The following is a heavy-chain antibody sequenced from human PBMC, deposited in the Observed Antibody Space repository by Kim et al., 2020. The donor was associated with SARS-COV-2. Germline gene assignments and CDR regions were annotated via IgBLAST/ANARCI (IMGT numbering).Heavy chain of an antibody. CDR2: ISFDGRNK. CDR3: ARGNYYESVSLSDYYNGMDV. V-gene: IGHV3-30-3*01. J-gene: IGHJ6*02. Sequence: GGSLRLSCAASGLSFDSYAMNWVRQAPGNGREWVAVISFDGRNKDYADSVKGRFTISRDNSKSTLHLQMNSLRVEDTAVYYCARGNYYESVSLSDYYNGMDVWGQGTTVTVSS. D-gene: IGHD3-10*01. CDR1: GLSFDSYA.